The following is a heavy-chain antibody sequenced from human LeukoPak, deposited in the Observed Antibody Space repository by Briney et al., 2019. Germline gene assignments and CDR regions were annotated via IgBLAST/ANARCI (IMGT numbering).Heavy chain of an antibody. V-gene: IGHV3-30*02. CDR1: GFTFSSYG. CDR2: IRYDGSNK. J-gene: IGHJ3*02. D-gene: IGHD3-22*01. CDR3: AKTYYDSSGDAFDI. Sequence: GGSLRLSCAASGFTFSSYGMHWVRQAPGKGLEWVAFIRYDGSNKYYADSVKGRFTIPRDNSKNTLYLQMNSLRAEDTAVYYCAKTYYDSSGDAFDIWGQGTMVTVSS.